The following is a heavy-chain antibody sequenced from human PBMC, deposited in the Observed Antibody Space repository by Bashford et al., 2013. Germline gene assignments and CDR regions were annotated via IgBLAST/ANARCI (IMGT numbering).Heavy chain of an antibody. V-gene: IGHV4-59*08. CDR1: GDSISGHY. D-gene: IGHD6-19*01. CDR3: AGQSSGDHIDS. Sequence: SETLSLTCTVSGDSISGHYWNWIRQPPGKGLEWIGYMYYTGTTNYDPSLKSRVTISVDTSKNQLSLRLRSVTAADTAVYFCAGQSSGDHIDSWGQGTLVTVSS. J-gene: IGHJ4*02. CDR2: MYYTGTT.